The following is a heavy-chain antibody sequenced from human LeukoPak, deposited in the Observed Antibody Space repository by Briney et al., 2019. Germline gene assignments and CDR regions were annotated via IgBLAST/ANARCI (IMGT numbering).Heavy chain of an antibody. Sequence: ASVKVSCKVSGYTFTVYYMHWVRQAPGQGLEWLAWINPNSGGTNYAQNFQGRVTMTRDTSISTAYMELSRLRSDDTAVYYCARDQGHGGNSWDYWGQGTLVTVSS. V-gene: IGHV1-2*02. CDR1: GYTFTVYY. J-gene: IGHJ4*02. CDR3: ARDQGHGGNSWDY. D-gene: IGHD4-23*01. CDR2: INPNSGGT.